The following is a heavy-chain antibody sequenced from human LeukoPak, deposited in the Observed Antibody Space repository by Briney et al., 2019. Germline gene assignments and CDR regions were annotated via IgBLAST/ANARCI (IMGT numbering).Heavy chain of an antibody. CDR1: GGSFSSGSYY. Sequence: SETLSLTCTVSGGSFSSGSYYWSWIRQPPGKGLEWIGYIYHSGSTYYNPSLKSRVTISVDRSKNQFSLKLSSVTAADTAVYYCARASLSGSYYFDYWGQGTLVTVSS. J-gene: IGHJ4*02. V-gene: IGHV4-30-2*01. CDR2: IYHSGST. CDR3: ARASLSGSYYFDY. D-gene: IGHD1-26*01.